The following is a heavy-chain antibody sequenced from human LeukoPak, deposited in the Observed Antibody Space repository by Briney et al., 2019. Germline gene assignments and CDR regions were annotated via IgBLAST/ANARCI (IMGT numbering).Heavy chain of an antibody. V-gene: IGHV3-30*02. D-gene: IGHD1-1*01. CDR2: IRYDGSHK. CDR1: GFTVSSYG. J-gene: IGHJ4*02. CDR3: AKGEYNFSLVDY. Sequence: GGSLRLSCAASGFTVSSYGMHWVRQAPRKGLEWVAFIRYDGSHKYYADSVKGRFTISRDNSKNTLYLQMSSLRAEDTAVYYCAKGEYNFSLVDYWGQGTLVAVSS.